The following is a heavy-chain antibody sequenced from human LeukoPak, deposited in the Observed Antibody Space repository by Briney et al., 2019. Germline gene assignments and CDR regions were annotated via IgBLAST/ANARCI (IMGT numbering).Heavy chain of an antibody. CDR2: VYYTGRT. J-gene: IGHJ3*02. V-gene: IGHV4-39*01. D-gene: IGHD6-13*01. CDR1: GGSISSSGYY. CDR3: ARRSSSWHAFDI. Sequence: SETLSLTCTVSGGSISSSGYYWGWIRQPPGKGLEWVGSVYYTGRTHYSPSLKSRVTIYADMSKNQFSLMVTSVNAADTAAYYCARRSSSWHAFDIWGRGTVVTVSS.